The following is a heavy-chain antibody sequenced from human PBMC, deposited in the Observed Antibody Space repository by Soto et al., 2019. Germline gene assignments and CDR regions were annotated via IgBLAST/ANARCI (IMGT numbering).Heavy chain of an antibody. CDR2: INAGNGNT. V-gene: IGHV1-3*01. CDR1: GYTFTSYA. D-gene: IGHD5-12*01. Sequence: ASVKVSCKASGYTFTSYATHWVRQAPGQRLEWMGWINAGNGNTKYSQKFQGRVTITRDTSASTAYMELSSLRSEDTAVYYCARDIVATTRPVIDCWGQGTLVTVS. J-gene: IGHJ4*02. CDR3: ARDIVATTRPVIDC.